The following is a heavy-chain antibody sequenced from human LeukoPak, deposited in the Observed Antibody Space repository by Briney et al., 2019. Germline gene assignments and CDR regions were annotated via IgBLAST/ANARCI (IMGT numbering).Heavy chain of an antibody. CDR1: GFTFSSYW. V-gene: IGHV3-7*01. D-gene: IGHD6-13*01. J-gene: IGHJ6*03. CDR3: ARVEQLVRYYYYYYMDV. Sequence: PGGSLGLSCAASGFTFSSYWMSWVRQAPGKGLEWVANIKQDGSEKYYVDSVKGRFTISRDNAKNSLYLQMNSLRAEDTAVYYCARVEQLVRYYYYYYMDVWGKGTTVTVSS. CDR2: IKQDGSEK.